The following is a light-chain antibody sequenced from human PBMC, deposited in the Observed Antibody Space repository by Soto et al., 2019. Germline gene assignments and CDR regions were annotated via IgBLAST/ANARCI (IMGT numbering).Light chain of an antibody. Sequence: EIVLTQSPGTLSLSPGERATLSCRASHSVSSSYLAWYQQKPGQAPRLLIYGASSSATGIPDGFSGSGSGTAFTLTISSLEPEDFAVSYCQQYGSSPPITFGQGTRLEIK. CDR3: QQYGSSPPIT. CDR1: HSVSSSY. J-gene: IGKJ5*01. CDR2: GAS. V-gene: IGKV3-20*01.